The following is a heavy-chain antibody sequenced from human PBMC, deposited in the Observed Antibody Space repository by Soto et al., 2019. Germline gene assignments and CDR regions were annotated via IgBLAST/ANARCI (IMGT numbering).Heavy chain of an antibody. D-gene: IGHD2-2*01. J-gene: IGHJ6*02. V-gene: IGHV1-69*01. CDR3: ARGDPTVVVPAARGNYYYYYGMDV. CDR2: IIPIFGTA. Sequence: QVQLVQSGAEVKKPGSSVKVYCKASGGTFSSYAISWVRQAPGQGLEWMGGIIPIFGTANYAQKFQGRVTITADESTSTARMELSSLRAEDTAVYYCARGDPTVVVPAARGNYYYYYGMDVWGQGTTVTVSS. CDR1: GGTFSSYA.